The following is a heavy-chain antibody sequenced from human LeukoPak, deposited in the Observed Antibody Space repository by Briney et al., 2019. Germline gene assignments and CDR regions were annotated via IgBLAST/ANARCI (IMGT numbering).Heavy chain of an antibody. V-gene: IGHV3-21*01. CDR3: ARIVVVVAATSSLYYFDY. CDR2: ISSSSSYI. D-gene: IGHD2-15*01. Sequence: GGSLRLSCAASGFTFSSYSMNWVRRAPGKGLEWVSSISSSSSYIYYADSVKGRFTISRDNAKNSLYLQMNSLRAEDTTVYYCARIVVVVAATSSLYYFDYWGQGTLVTASS. J-gene: IGHJ4*02. CDR1: GFTFSSYS.